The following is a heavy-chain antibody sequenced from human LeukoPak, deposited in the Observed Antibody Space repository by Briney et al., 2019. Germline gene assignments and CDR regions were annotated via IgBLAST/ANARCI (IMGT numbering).Heavy chain of an antibody. CDR3: ARDSYYYGSGSYPDV. Sequence: PSETLPLTCTVSGGSISSYYWSWIRQPAGKGLEWIGRIYTSGSTNYNPSLKSRITMSVDTSKNQFSLKLSSVTAADTAVYYCARDSYYYGSGSYPDVWGKGTTVTVSS. D-gene: IGHD3-10*01. CDR2: IYTSGST. J-gene: IGHJ6*04. V-gene: IGHV4-4*07. CDR1: GGSISSYY.